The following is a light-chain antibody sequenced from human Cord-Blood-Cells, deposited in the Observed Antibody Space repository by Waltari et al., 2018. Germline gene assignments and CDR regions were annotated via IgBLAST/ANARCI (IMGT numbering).Light chain of an antibody. CDR2: WAS. Sequence: DIVMNLSPDPLAVSLGERATINCKSSQSVLYSSNNKAYLAWYQQKPGQPPKLLIYWASTRESGVPDRFSGSGSGTDFTLTISSLQAEDVAVYYCQQYYSTPWTFGQGTKVEIK. V-gene: IGKV4-1*01. J-gene: IGKJ1*01. CDR3: QQYYSTPWT. CDR1: QSVLYSSNNKAY.